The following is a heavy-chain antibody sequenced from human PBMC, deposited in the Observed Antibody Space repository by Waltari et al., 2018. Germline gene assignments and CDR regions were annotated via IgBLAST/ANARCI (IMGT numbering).Heavy chain of an antibody. CDR1: GFTVSSTP. CDR3: ATARDEFTASIFFDH. CDR2: IYPAGST. Sequence: DVRLLESGGGLVRPGGSLRPSCAAPGFTVSSTPMRWVRPAPGQGLEWVSVIYPAGSTYHADSVLGRFTISRDVSQNTLYLQMNNLRPEDTAVYYCATARDEFTASIFFDHWGQGALVSVSS. D-gene: IGHD3-3*01. J-gene: IGHJ4*02. V-gene: IGHV3-66*02.